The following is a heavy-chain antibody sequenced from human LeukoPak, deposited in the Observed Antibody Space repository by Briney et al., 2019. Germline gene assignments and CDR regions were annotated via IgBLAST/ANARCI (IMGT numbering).Heavy chain of an antibody. Sequence: PGGSLRLSCAACGFTFTTYYMSWVRQAPGKGLEWVAVIWYDGSNKYYADSVKGRFTISRDNSKNTLYLQMNSLRAEDTAVYYCASSGSYYHHFDYWGQGTLVTVSS. J-gene: IGHJ4*02. V-gene: IGHV3-33*08. D-gene: IGHD1-26*01. CDR2: IWYDGSNK. CDR1: GFTFTTYY. CDR3: ASSGSYYHHFDY.